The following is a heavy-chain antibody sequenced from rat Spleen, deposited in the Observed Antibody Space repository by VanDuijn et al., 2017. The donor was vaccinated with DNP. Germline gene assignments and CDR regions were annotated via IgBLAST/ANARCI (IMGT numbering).Heavy chain of an antibody. V-gene: IGHV5-20*01. CDR3: TRGVYYGSSWAFDY. D-gene: IGHD1-6*01. J-gene: IGHJ2*01. CDR1: GFTFSDYY. Sequence: EVQLMESGGDLVQPGKSLKLSCVASGFTFSDYYMAWVRQAPKKGLEWVAAISPSGSRPYSPDSVKGRFTISRDTAKSSLYLQMNSLKSEDTATYYCTRGVYYGSSWAFDYWGHGVMVTVSS. CDR2: ISPSGSRP.